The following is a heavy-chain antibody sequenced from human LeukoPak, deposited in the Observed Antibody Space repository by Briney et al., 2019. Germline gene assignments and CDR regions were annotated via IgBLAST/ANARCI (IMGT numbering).Heavy chain of an antibody. Sequence: SETLSLXCTVSGGSISSYYWSWSRQPPGKGLEWIGYISYSGSTNYNPSLKSRVTISVDTSKNQFSLKLSSVTAADTAVFYCASVNVDSSGSYNFDYWGQGTLVTVSS. CDR2: ISYSGST. CDR1: GGSISSYY. D-gene: IGHD6-19*01. J-gene: IGHJ4*02. CDR3: ASVNVDSSGSYNFDY. V-gene: IGHV4-59*01.